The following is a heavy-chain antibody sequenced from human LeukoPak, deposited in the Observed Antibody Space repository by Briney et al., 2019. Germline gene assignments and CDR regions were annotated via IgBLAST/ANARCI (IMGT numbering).Heavy chain of an antibody. CDR2: INPNSGGT. Sequence: ASAKVSCKASGYTFTGYYMHWVRQAPGQGLEWMGRINPNSGGTNYAQKFQGRVTMTRDTSISTAYMELSRLRSDDTAVYYCARDRRDCSGGSCYSLNDYWGQGTLVTVSS. V-gene: IGHV1-2*06. CDR3: ARDRRDCSGGSCYSLNDY. J-gene: IGHJ4*02. D-gene: IGHD2-15*01. CDR1: GYTFTGYY.